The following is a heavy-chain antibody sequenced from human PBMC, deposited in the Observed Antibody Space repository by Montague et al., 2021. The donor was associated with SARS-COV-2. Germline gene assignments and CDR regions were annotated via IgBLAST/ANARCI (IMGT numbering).Heavy chain of an antibody. V-gene: IGHV4-59*08. Sequence: SETLSLTCTVSGGSISTFFWSWIRQPPGKGLEWIGHIYYNGTTNYNPSLKSRVTISVDTSNNQFSLKLSSVTAADTAVYFCARGLPFDYWGQGTLVTVSS. CDR1: GGSISTFF. CDR2: IYYNGTT. D-gene: IGHD2/OR15-2a*01. J-gene: IGHJ4*02. CDR3: ARGLPFDY.